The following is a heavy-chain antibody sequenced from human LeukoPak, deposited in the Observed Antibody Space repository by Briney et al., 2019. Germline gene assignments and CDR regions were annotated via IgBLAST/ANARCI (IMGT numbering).Heavy chain of an antibody. J-gene: IGHJ6*02. CDR2: ISYLGDDQ. CDR1: GFTFRSYG. V-gene: IGHV3-30*18. Sequence: PGGSLRLSCAASGFTFRSYGMHWVRQAPGKGLEWVAVISYLGDDQFYAESVKGRFTIYRDNSNKRVFLQMNSLRGDDTAVYYCAKDRSSGPHYYYGMDVWGRGTTVIVSS. D-gene: IGHD6-25*01. CDR3: AKDRSSGPHYYYGMDV.